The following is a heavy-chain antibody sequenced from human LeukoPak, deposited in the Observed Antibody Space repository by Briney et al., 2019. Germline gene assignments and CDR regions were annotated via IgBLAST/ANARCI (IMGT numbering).Heavy chain of an antibody. Sequence: PSETLSLTRTVSRGSIITRSDYSWAWIRHPPGQGLEWIGSVYHSGGIYYNPSLKSRLTISVDTSKDHFSLNLASVTAADTAVYYCARQRAHGTWAFDYWGQGTLLTVSS. CDR3: ARQRAHGTWAFDY. J-gene: IGHJ4*02. V-gene: IGHV4-39*01. CDR1: RGSIITRSDY. D-gene: IGHD1-26*01. CDR2: VYHSGGI.